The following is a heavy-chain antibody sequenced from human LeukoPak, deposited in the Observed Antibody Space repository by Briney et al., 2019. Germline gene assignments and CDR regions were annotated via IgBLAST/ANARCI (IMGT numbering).Heavy chain of an antibody. J-gene: IGHJ6*03. CDR3: AKEGYCSGDTCYGGYYMDV. CDR1: GFTFSSYG. Sequence: GGTLRLSCAVSGFTFSSYGMSWVRQAPGKGLEWVSAISGSGGSTYYADSVKGRFTISRDNSKNTLYLQMNSLRAEDTAVYYCAKEGYCSGDTCYGGYYMDVWGKGTTVTISS. D-gene: IGHD2-15*01. CDR2: ISGSGGST. V-gene: IGHV3-23*01.